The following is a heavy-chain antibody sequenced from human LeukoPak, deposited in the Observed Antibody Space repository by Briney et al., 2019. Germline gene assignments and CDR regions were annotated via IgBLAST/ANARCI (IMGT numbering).Heavy chain of an antibody. CDR2: INSGGSST. D-gene: IGHD6-6*01. Sequence: GGSLRLSCAASGFTFSSYWMRWVRQAPGEGLVWVSRINSGGSSTSYADSVKGRFTISRDNAKNTLYLQMNSLRAEDKAVYYCAGEDSSFISFDYWGQGTLVTVSS. CDR3: AGEDSSFISFDY. J-gene: IGHJ4*02. V-gene: IGHV3-74*01. CDR1: GFTFSSYW.